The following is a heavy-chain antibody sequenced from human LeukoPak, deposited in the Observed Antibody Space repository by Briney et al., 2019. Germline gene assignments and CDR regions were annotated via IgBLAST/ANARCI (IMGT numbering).Heavy chain of an antibody. D-gene: IGHD5-18*01. V-gene: IGHV4-38-2*02. J-gene: IGHJ4*02. CDR2: IYHSGST. CDR3: AREGVQGDTAMVPYFDY. Sequence: SETLSLTCTVSGYSVSSGYYWGWIRQPPGKGLEWIGSIYHSGSTYFNPSLKSRVTISVDTSKNQFSLKLSSVTAADTAVYYCAREGVQGDTAMVPYFDYWGQGTLVTVSS. CDR1: GYSVSSGYY.